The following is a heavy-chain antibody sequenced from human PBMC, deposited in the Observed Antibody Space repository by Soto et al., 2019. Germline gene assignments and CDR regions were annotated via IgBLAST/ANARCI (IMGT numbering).Heavy chain of an antibody. V-gene: IGHV3-30*18. CDR1: GFTVSSYG. D-gene: IGHD2-2*01. J-gene: IGHJ6*02. CDR3: AKDRIVLVPAATGYYGMDV. CDR2: ISYDGSNK. Sequence: QVQLVESGGGVVQPGRSLRLSCAASGFTVSSYGMHWVRHAPGKGLEWMAVISYDGSNKYYADSVKGRFTISRDNSKNRLSLQMNSMRAADTAVYYCAKDRIVLVPAATGYYGMDVGGQGTTVTVS.